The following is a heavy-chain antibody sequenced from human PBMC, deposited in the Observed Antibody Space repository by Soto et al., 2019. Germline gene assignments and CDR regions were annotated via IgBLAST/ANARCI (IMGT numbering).Heavy chain of an antibody. CDR1: GFTFSNAW. CDR3: TTDRDNWNDAPLDY. J-gene: IGHJ4*02. D-gene: IGHD1-1*01. Sequence: EVQLVESGGGLVKPGGSLRLSCAASGFTFSNAWMSWVRQAPGKGLEWVGRIKSKTDGGTTDYAAPVKGRFTISRDDSKNTLYLQMNSLKTEDTAVYYCTTDRDNWNDAPLDYWGQGTLVTVSS. V-gene: IGHV3-15*01. CDR2: IKSKTDGGTT.